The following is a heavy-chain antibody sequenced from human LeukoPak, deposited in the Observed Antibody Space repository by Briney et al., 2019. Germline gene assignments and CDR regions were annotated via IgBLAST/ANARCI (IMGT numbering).Heavy chain of an antibody. CDR1: GFTFRSYW. D-gene: IGHD6-19*01. CDR2: VRYDGNDK. Sequence: GGSLRLSCAASGFTFRSYWMTWVRQAPGKGLEWVAFVRYDGNDKYYADSVKGRFTISRDNSKNTVYLQMNSLRAEDTAVYYCAKAGSGWYAPYWGQGTLVTVSS. CDR3: AKAGSGWYAPY. V-gene: IGHV3-30*02. J-gene: IGHJ4*02.